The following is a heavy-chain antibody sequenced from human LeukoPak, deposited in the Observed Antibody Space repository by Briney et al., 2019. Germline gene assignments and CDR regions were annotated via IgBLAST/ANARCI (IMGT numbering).Heavy chain of an antibody. V-gene: IGHV1-18*01. CDR2: ISAYNGNT. D-gene: IGHD3-10*01. Sequence: ASVTVSCKASGYTFTSYGISWVRQAPGQGLEWMGWISAYNGNTNYAQKLQGRVTMTTDTSTSTAYMELRSLRSDDTAVYYCARDDYYGSGSYYNGRPDAFDIWGQGTMVTVSS. CDR3: ARDDYYGSGSYYNGRPDAFDI. CDR1: GYTFTSYG. J-gene: IGHJ3*02.